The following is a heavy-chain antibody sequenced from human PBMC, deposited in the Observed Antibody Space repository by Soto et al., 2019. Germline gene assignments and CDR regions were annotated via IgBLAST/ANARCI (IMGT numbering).Heavy chain of an antibody. CDR2: IYHSGST. J-gene: IGHJ5*02. D-gene: IGHD4-17*01. V-gene: IGHV4-4*02. Sequence: QVQLQESGPGLVKPSGTLSLTCAVSGGSISSSNWWSWVRQPPGKGLEWIGEIYHSGSTNYNPSLKRRVTISVDKSKDQFSLKLSSVTAADTAVYYGARDYGDYVGWFDPWGQGTLVTVSS. CDR1: GGSISSSNW. CDR3: ARDYGDYVGWFDP.